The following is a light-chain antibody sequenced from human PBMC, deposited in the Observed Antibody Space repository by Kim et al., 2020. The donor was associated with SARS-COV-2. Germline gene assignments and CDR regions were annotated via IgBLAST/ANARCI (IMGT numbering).Light chain of an antibody. Sequence: ASVGERVTITYRASQDIATSLAWYQQKPGTVPKVLIYGASTLQSGVPSRFSGSGSGTEITLTIGSLQTEDVATYYCQKYNSAPWTFGPGTKVDIK. J-gene: IGKJ1*01. V-gene: IGKV1-27*01. CDR3: QKYNSAPWT. CDR2: GAS. CDR1: QDIATS.